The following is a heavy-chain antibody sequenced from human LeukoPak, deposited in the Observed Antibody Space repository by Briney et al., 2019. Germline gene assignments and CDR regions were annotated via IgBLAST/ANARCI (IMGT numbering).Heavy chain of an antibody. D-gene: IGHD3-9*01. V-gene: IGHV1-69*04. CDR3: ASGYDIQNY. J-gene: IGHJ4*02. CDR1: GGTFSSYA. Sequence: SVKISCKASGGTFSSYAISWVRQAPGQGLEWMGRIIPILGIANYAQKFQGRVTITADKSTSTAYMELSSLRSEDTAVYYCASGYDIQNYWGQGTLVTVSS. CDR2: IIPILGIA.